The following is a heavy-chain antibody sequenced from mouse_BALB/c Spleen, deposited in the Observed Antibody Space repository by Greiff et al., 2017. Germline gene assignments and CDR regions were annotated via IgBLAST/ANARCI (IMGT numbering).Heavy chain of an antibody. CDR2: ISSGGSYT. D-gene: IGHD4-1*02. V-gene: IGHV5-6*01. CDR3: ARQQLGPYYFDY. CDR1: GFTFSSYG. J-gene: IGHJ2*01. Sequence: EVQRVESGGGLVKPGGSLKLSCAASGFTFSSYGMSWVRQTPDKRLEWVATISSGGSYTYYPDSVKGRFTISRDNAKNTLYLQMSSLKSEDTAMYYCARQQLGPYYFDYWGQGTTLTVSS.